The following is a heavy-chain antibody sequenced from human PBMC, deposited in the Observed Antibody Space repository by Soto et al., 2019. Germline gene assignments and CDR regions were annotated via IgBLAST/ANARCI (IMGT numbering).Heavy chain of an antibody. CDR1: GYSFTSYW. D-gene: IGHD6-19*01. CDR2: IYPGDSDT. CDR3: ARGKTGYSSGWYDAFDI. Sequence: GESLKISCKGSGYSFTSYWIGWVRQMPVKGLEWMGIIYPGDSDTRYSPSFQGQVTISADKSISTAYLQWSSLKASDTAMYYCARGKTGYSSGWYDAFDIWGQGTMVTVSS. J-gene: IGHJ3*02. V-gene: IGHV5-51*01.